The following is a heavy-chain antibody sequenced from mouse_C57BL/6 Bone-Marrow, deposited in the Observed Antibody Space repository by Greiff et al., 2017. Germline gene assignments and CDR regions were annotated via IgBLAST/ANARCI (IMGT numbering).Heavy chain of an antibody. Sequence: VQLQQSGAELVKPGASVKLSCTASGFNIKDYYIHWVKQRTEQGLEWIGRIDPEDGETNYAPKFQDKATITADTSSNTAYLQLSSLTSEDTAVYYCTRSLIYYGTNYWGQGTTRTVSS. D-gene: IGHD1-1*01. CDR1: GFNIKDYY. CDR2: IDPEDGET. CDR3: TRSLIYYGTNY. V-gene: IGHV14-2*01. J-gene: IGHJ2*01.